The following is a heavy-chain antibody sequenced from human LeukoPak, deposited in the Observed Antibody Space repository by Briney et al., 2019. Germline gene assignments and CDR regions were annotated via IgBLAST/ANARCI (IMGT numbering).Heavy chain of an antibody. CDR3: ARVYFGGSEFYSYFDL. J-gene: IGHJ2*01. V-gene: IGHV3-66*01. Sequence: PGGSLRLSCAASGFTVSGSYMSWVRQAPGEGLEWVSLIYSGGSIYYADSVKGRFTISRDNSKNTLYLQMNSLRAEDTAAYYCARVYFGGSEFYSYFDLGAGGTLVTVSS. D-gene: IGHD3-10*01. CDR1: GFTVSGSY. CDR2: IYSGGSI.